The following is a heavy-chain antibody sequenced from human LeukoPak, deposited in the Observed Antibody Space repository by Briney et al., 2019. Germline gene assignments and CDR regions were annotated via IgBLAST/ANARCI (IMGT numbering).Heavy chain of an antibody. CDR1: GYTFTSYD. Sequence: ASVKVSCKASGYTFTSYDINWVRQATGQGLEWMGWMNPNSGNTGYAQKFQGRVTMTRNTSISTAYMELSSLRSEDTAMYYCARTYYYGSGDWFDPWGQGTLVTVSS. J-gene: IGHJ5*02. V-gene: IGHV1-8*01. CDR3: ARTYYYGSGDWFDP. CDR2: MNPNSGNT. D-gene: IGHD3-10*01.